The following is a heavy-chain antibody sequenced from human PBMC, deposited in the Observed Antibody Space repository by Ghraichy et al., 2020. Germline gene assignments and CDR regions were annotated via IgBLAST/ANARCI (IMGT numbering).Heavy chain of an antibody. J-gene: IGHJ4*02. V-gene: IGHV1-2*04. Sequence: ASVKVSCKASGYTFTGYYMHWVRQAPGQGLEWMGWINPNSGGTNYAQKFQGWVTMTRDTSISTAYMELSRLRSDDTAVYYCARGLQVYDSSGYWLDYWGQGTLVTVSS. CDR1: GYTFTGYY. CDR2: INPNSGGT. D-gene: IGHD3-22*01. CDR3: ARGLQVYDSSGYWLDY.